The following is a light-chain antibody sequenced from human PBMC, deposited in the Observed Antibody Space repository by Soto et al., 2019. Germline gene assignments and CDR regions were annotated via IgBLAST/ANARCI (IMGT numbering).Light chain of an antibody. Sequence: EIVMTQSPATLSVSPGERATLSCRASQSVSSDLAWYHQKPGQAPRLLIYGASTRATGIPARFSGSGSGPEYTLTITRLEPEDFAVYSCQQYGFSPISFGQGTRLEIK. V-gene: IGKV3-15*01. J-gene: IGKJ5*01. CDR3: QQYGFSPIS. CDR2: GAS. CDR1: QSVSSD.